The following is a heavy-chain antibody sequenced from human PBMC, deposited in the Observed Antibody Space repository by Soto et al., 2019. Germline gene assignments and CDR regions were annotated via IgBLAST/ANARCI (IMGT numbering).Heavy chain of an antibody. CDR2: IWYDGSNK. V-gene: IGHV3-33*01. Sequence: QVQLVESGGGVVQPGRSLRLSCAASGFTFSSYGMHWVRQAPGKGLEWVAVIWYDGSNKYYADSVKGRFTISRDNSKNXXYLQMNSLRAEDTAVYYCAREAGYSSGWSADGMDVWGQGTTVTVSS. J-gene: IGHJ6*02. D-gene: IGHD6-19*01. CDR1: GFTFSSYG. CDR3: AREAGYSSGWSADGMDV.